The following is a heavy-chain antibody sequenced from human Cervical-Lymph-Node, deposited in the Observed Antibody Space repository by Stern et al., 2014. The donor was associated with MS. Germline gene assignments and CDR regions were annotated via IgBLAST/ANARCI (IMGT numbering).Heavy chain of an antibody. CDR1: GDSITDSY. J-gene: IGHJ4*02. Sequence: QVQLQESGPGLVKPSETLSLTCTVSGDSITDSYWSWIRQPPGKGLEWLGYIYYGGTPKYNPSLKSRVTISVDTSKSQFSLRLISVTTADTAVYYCARVKDYYDSSGYYPIDYWGQGSLVTVSS. CDR3: ARVKDYYDSSGYYPIDY. CDR2: IYYGGTP. V-gene: IGHV4-59*01. D-gene: IGHD3-22*01.